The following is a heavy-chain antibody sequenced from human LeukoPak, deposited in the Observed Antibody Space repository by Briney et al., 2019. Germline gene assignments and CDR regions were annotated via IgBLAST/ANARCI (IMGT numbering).Heavy chain of an antibody. V-gene: IGHV1-2*02. CDR1: GYTFTGYY. CDR2: INPNSGDT. D-gene: IGHD2-2*01. Sequence: ASVKVSCKASGYTFTGYYIHWVRQAPGQGLEGMGWINPNSGDTNYAQKFQGRVTMSRDTSISTAYMERSSLKSDDTAVYYCARAKWESSTTCYGAWGQGTLVTVSS. CDR3: ARAKWESSTTCYGA. J-gene: IGHJ5*02.